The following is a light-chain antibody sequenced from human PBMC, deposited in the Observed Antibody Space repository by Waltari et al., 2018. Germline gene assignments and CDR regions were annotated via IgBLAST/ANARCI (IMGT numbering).Light chain of an antibody. CDR3: ATWDSSLRVVL. J-gene: IGLJ2*01. Sequence: QSVLTQPPSVSAAPGQTVTISCPGGSSNIGSNFVSWYHQLPGTAPKFLIYDNDKRPPGIPERFSGSKSGTSATLGITGLQTGDEADYYCATWDSSLRVVLFGGGTKLTVL. V-gene: IGLV1-51*01. CDR1: SSNIGSNF. CDR2: DND.